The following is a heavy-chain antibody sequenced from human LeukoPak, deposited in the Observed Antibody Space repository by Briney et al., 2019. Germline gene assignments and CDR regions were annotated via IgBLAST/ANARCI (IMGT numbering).Heavy chain of an antibody. Sequence: GGSLRLSCAASGFTFSNFALVWVRQAPGKGLEWVSAIKGNGGDTRYADAVKGRFTISRDNSKNTLYLHMNSLRAEDTAIYYCGIDPNGDYVGAFEFWGQGTIVTVSS. CDR1: GFTFSNFA. D-gene: IGHD4-17*01. CDR2: IKGNGGDT. V-gene: IGHV3-23*01. CDR3: GIDPNGDYVGAFEF. J-gene: IGHJ3*01.